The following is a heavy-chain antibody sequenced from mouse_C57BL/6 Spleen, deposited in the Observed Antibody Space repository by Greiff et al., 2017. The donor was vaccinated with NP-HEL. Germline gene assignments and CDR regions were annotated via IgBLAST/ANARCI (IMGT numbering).Heavy chain of an antibody. CDR2: ISSGSSTI. CDR3: AITAQAWAWFAY. D-gene: IGHD3-2*02. V-gene: IGHV5-17*01. Sequence: EVQLVESGGGLVKPGGSLKLSCAASGFTFSDYGMHWVRQAPEKGLEWVAYISSGSSTIYYADTVKGRFTISRDNAKNTLSLQMTSLRSEDTAMYYCAITAQAWAWFAYWGQGTLVTVSA. J-gene: IGHJ3*01. CDR1: GFTFSDYG.